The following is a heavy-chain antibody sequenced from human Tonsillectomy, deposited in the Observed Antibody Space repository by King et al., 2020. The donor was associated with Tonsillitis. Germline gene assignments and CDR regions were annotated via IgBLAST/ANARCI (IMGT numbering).Heavy chain of an antibody. CDR3: SAQYGSGTVSYYYGMDV. J-gene: IGHJ6*02. CDR2: IRYDGSNK. CDR1: GFTFSSYG. Sequence: QLVQSGGGVVQPGGSLRLSCAASGFTFSSYGMHWVRQAPGKGLEWVAFIRYDGSNKYYADSVKGRFTISRDNSKNTLYLPMNSLRAEDTAVYYCSAQYGSGTVSYYYGMDVWGQGTTVTVSS. D-gene: IGHD3-10*01. V-gene: IGHV3-30*02.